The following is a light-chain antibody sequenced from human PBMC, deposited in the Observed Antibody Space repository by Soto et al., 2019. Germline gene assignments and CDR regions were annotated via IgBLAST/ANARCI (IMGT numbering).Light chain of an antibody. CDR1: SSDVGGYNY. CDR2: EVT. J-gene: IGLJ2*01. V-gene: IGLV2-8*01. Sequence: QLVLTQPPSASGSPGQSVTISCTGTSSDVGGYNYVSWYQQHPGKVPKLIIYEVTKRPSGVPGRFSGSKSGNTASLTVSGLQAEDEAAYYCSSYAGSFSVVFGGGTKLTVL. CDR3: SSYAGSFSVV.